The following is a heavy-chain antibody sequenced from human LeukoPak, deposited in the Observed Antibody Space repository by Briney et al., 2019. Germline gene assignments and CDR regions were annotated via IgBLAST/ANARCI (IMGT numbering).Heavy chain of an antibody. Sequence: GASVKVSCKASGYTFTSYDINWVRQATGQGLEWMGWMNPNSGNTGYAQKFQGRVTMTRNTSISTAYMELSSLRSEDTAVYYCARATPWTSYDLWSGYSFHTWGQGTLVTVSS. J-gene: IGHJ5*02. CDR3: ARATPWTSYDLWSGYSFHT. D-gene: IGHD3-3*01. V-gene: IGHV1-8*01. CDR1: GYTFTSYD. CDR2: MNPNSGNT.